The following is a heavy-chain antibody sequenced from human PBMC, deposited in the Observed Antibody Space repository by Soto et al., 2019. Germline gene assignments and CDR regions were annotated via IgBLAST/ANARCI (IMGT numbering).Heavy chain of an antibody. CDR2: IYYSGST. CDR1: GVSISSNTYY. J-gene: IGHJ4*02. CDR3: ATGRGGVERQGRAWFDY. V-gene: IGHV4-39*01. Sequence: QLQLQESGPGLVKPSETLSLTCTVSGVSISSNTYYWGWIRQPPGKGLELIGSIYYSGSTYYNPSLKSRVTISADTSKNQFSLKLSSVAAADTAVYYCATGRGGVERQGRAWFDYWGQGALVTVSS. D-gene: IGHD1-1*01.